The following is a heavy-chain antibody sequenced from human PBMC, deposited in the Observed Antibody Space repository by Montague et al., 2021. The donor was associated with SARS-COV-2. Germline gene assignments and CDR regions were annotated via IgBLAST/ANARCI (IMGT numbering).Heavy chain of an antibody. Sequence: SETLSLTCTVSGGSVSSSNYYWGWIRQPPGKGLEWIGEINHSGSTNYNPSLKSRVTISVDTSKNQFSLKLSSVTAADTAVYYCARARQDVVVPALGIGAYYYYYYMDVWGKGTTVTVSS. V-gene: IGHV4-39*07. J-gene: IGHJ6*03. D-gene: IGHD2-2*01. CDR3: ARARQDVVVPALGIGAYYYYYYMDV. CDR1: GGSVSSSNYY. CDR2: INHSGST.